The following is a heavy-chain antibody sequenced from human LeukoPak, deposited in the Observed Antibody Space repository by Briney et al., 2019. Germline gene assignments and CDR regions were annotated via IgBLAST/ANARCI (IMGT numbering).Heavy chain of an antibody. V-gene: IGHV3-23*01. Sequence: PGGSLRLSCAASGFTFSSYTMSWVRQAPGKGLEWVSGISGSGAATWYADSVKGRFTIPRDNSKNTLYLQMNSLRAEDTAVYYCAKLPTYYYESSGYYHFDNWGQGTLVTVSS. J-gene: IGHJ4*02. CDR1: GFTFSSYT. CDR2: ISGSGAAT. CDR3: AKLPTYYYESSGYYHFDN. D-gene: IGHD3-22*01.